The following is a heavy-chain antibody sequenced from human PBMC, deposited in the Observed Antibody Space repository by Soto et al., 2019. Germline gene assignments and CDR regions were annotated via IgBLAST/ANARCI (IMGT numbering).Heavy chain of an antibody. CDR2: NLPIINKS. V-gene: IGHV1-69*01. CDR1: GGTFGTYT. CDR3: ARKGAGAAGGFGQ. Sequence: QVQLVQPGAEVQRPGSSMRVSCKTSGGTFGTYTIAWLRQPPGQGPEWMGGNLPIINKSNYAQKFQGRVTVTADESTSTAYMDLNSLIFDLTAVYYCARKGAGAAGGFGQGGQGTRVTVS. D-gene: IGHD3-3*01. J-gene: IGHJ4*02.